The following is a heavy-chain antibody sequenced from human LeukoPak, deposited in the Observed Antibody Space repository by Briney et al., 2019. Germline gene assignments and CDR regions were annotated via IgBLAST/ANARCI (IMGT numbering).Heavy chain of an antibody. Sequence: GGSLRLSCAASGFTVSSNYMSWVRQAPGKGLEWVSVIYSGGSTYYADSVKGRFTISRDNSKNTLYLQMNSLRGEDTAVYYCARGAERSGYDHWGQGTLVTVAS. V-gene: IGHV3-66*01. CDR3: ARGAERSGYDH. D-gene: IGHD3-22*01. CDR1: GFTVSSNY. J-gene: IGHJ4*02. CDR2: IYSGGST.